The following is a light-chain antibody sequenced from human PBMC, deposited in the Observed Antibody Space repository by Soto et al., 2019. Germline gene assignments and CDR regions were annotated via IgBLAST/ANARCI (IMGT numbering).Light chain of an antibody. V-gene: IGLV2-14*01. CDR2: EVT. CDR1: SSDVGRFNF. Sequence: QSVLTQPASVSGSPGQSITISCTGTSSDVGRFNFVSWFQQHPGKAPKLLIYEVTKRPAGVSNCFSGCETANTASRTISGLQTEDEADYYCSSYTTRSTYVFGTGTKVTVL. CDR3: SSYTTRSTYV. J-gene: IGLJ1*01.